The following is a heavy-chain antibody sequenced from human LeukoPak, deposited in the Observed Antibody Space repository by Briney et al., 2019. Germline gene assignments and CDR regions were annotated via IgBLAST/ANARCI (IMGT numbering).Heavy chain of an antibody. CDR3: AGRPFLAVADPFDY. J-gene: IGHJ4*02. CDR2: IYHSGST. V-gene: IGHV4-39*07. Sequence: SETLSLTCTVSGGSISSSSYYWGWIRQPPGKGLEWIGEIYHSGSTNYNPSLKSRVTISVDKSKNQFSLKLSSVTAADTAVYYCAGRPFLAVADPFDYWGQGTLVTVSS. D-gene: IGHD6-19*01. CDR1: GGSISSSSYY.